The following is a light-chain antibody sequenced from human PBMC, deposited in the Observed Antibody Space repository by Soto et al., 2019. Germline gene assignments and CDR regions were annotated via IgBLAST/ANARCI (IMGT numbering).Light chain of an antibody. CDR2: AAS. CDR1: QGISND. V-gene: IGKV1-27*01. Sequence: DIQMTQSPSTLSGSVGDRVNITCRASQGISNDVAWYQQTPGKIPKLLIYAASTLQSGVPSRFSGSGSGTEFALTISSLQPDDFATYYCQQYNSSFGQGTKVDIK. J-gene: IGKJ2*01. CDR3: QQYNSS.